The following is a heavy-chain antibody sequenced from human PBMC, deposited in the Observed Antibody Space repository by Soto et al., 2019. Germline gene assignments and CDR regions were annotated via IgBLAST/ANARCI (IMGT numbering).Heavy chain of an antibody. CDR2: ISYDGGNK. Sequence: PGGSLRLSCAASGFTFSSYAMHWVRQAPGKGLEWVAVISYDGGNKYYTDSVKGRFPISRDNSKNTLYLQMNSLRAEDTAVYYCAGDGSWGLGSAAGTKDAFDIWGQGTMVTVSS. J-gene: IGHJ3*02. CDR3: AGDGSWGLGSAAGTKDAFDI. D-gene: IGHD6-13*01. V-gene: IGHV3-30-3*01. CDR1: GFTFSSYA.